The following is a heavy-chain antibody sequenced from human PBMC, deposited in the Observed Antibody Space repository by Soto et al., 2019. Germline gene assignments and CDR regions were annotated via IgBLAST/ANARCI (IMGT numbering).Heavy chain of an antibody. CDR1: GGTFSSFT. Sequence: ASVKVSCKASGGTFSSFTISWVRQAPGQGLEWMGWMNPNSGNTGYAQKFQGRVTMTRNTSISTAYMELSSLRSEDTAVYYCARGFDDFCSGHYADVWG. CDR2: MNPNSGNT. J-gene: IGHJ6*02. CDR3: ARGFDDFCSGHYADV. V-gene: IGHV1-8*02. D-gene: IGHD3-3*01.